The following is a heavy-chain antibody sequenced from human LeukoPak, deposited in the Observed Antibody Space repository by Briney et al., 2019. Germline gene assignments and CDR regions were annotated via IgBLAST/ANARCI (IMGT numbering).Heavy chain of an antibody. D-gene: IGHD3-3*01. J-gene: IGHJ3*02. Sequence: ASVKVSCKASGYTFTGYYMHWVRQAPGQGLEWMGRINPNSGGTNYAQKFQGRVTMTRDTSISTAYMELSRLRSDDTAVYYCARAPVEYDFWSGSYAFDIWGQGTMVTVSS. CDR2: INPNSGGT. CDR3: ARAPVEYDFWSGSYAFDI. V-gene: IGHV1-2*06. CDR1: GYTFTGYY.